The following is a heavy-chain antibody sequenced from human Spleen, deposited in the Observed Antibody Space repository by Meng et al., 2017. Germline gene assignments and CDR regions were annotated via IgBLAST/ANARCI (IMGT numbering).Heavy chain of an antibody. CDR3: ARETRDIVATVYYFDY. D-gene: IGHD5-12*01. CDR2: IYYSGST. Sequence: QVHLQGSGPGLGQPSQTLSLPCTVSGGSISSGGYYWSWIRQHPGKGLEWIGYIYYSGSTYYNPSLKSRVTISVDTSKNQFSLKLSSVTAADTAVYYCARETRDIVATVYYFDYWGQGTLVTVSS. V-gene: IGHV4-31*03. J-gene: IGHJ4*02. CDR1: GGSISSGGYY.